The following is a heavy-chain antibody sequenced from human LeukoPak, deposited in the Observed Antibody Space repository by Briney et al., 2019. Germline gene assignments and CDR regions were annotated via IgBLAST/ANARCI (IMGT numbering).Heavy chain of an antibody. CDR2: IYYSGST. Sequence: ASQTLSLTCTVSGGSISSGDYYWSWIRQPPGKGLEWIGYIYYSGSTYYNPSLKSRVTISVDTSKNQFSLKLSSVTAADTAVYYCARRSGGSGSEFDYWGQGTLVTVSS. V-gene: IGHV4-30-4*08. D-gene: IGHD3-10*01. J-gene: IGHJ4*02. CDR1: GGSISSGDYY. CDR3: ARRSGGSGSEFDY.